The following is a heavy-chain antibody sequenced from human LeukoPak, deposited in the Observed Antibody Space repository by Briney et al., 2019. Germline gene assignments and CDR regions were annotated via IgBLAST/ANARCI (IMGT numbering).Heavy chain of an antibody. V-gene: IGHV4-4*02. J-gene: IGHJ4*02. Sequence: PSETLSLTCGVSGGSISGTNWWSWVRQPPGKGLEWIGYIHYSWSTNYNPSLKSRVTISVDTSKNKFSLKLSSVTAADTAVYYCARGGLSSGYYSAFDYWGQGTLVTVSS. CDR3: ARGGLSSGYYSAFDY. CDR2: IHYSWST. CDR1: GGSISGTNW. D-gene: IGHD3-22*01.